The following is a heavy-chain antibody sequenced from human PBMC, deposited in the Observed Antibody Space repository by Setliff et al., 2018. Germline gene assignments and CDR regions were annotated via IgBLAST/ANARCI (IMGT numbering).Heavy chain of an antibody. V-gene: IGHV4-59*11. CDR3: ARPYYYDSSGYYYDY. D-gene: IGHD3-22*01. CDR1: GGSISSHY. Sequence: SETLSLTCTVSGGSISSHYWSWIRQPPGKGLEWIGYIYYSGSTNYNPSLKSRVTISVDTSKNLFSLKLSSVTAADTAVYYCARPYYYDSSGYYYDYWGQGTLVTVSS. CDR2: IYYSGST. J-gene: IGHJ4*02.